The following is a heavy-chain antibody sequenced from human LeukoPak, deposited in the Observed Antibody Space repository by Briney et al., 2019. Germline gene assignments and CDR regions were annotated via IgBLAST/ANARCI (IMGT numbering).Heavy chain of an antibody. CDR1: GFTFSSYW. CDR3: AKDDGWLYYNH. CDR2: ISPGGEIP. V-gene: IGHV3-23*01. Sequence: GGSLRLSCEASGFTFSSYWMTWVRQAPGKGLEWVSGISPGGEIPYYADSVKGRFTISRDNSKDTVSLQMHSLRAEDTATYYCAKDDGWLYYNHWGQGTLVTVSS. D-gene: IGHD3-22*01. J-gene: IGHJ4*02.